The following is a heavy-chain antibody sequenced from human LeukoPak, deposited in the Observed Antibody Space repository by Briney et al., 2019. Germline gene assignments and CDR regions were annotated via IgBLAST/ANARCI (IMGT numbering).Heavy chain of an antibody. CDR1: GDSISNYY. CDR3: ARDMDYYGSGTYRGYYYYMDI. V-gene: IGHV4-59*01. D-gene: IGHD3-10*01. Sequence: SETLSLTCTVSGDSISNYYWSWIRQPPGKGLEWIGSIYYSGSTNSKPSLKSRVTISIDTSKNQFSLKLRSVTAADTAVYYCARDMDYYGSGTYRGYYYYMDIWGKGTTVTVSS. CDR2: IYYSGST. J-gene: IGHJ6*03.